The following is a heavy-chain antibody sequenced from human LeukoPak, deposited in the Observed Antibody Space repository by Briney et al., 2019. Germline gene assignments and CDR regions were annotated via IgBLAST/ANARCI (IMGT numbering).Heavy chain of an antibody. CDR2: IDPSGGGT. D-gene: IGHD6-13*01. J-gene: IGHJ4*02. CDR3: AKDGGYSSSWLPSDY. CDR1: GFTFSSYA. Sequence: GRSLRLSCAASGFTFSSYAMSWVRQTPGKGLEWVSGIDPSGGGTYYADSVKGRFTISRDNSKNTLYLQMNSLRAEDKAVYYCAKDGGYSSSWLPSDYWGQGTLVTVSS. V-gene: IGHV3-23*01.